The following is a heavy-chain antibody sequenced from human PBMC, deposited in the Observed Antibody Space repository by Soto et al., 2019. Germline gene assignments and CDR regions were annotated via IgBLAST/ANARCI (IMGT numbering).Heavy chain of an antibody. D-gene: IGHD3-9*01. CDR3: ARDTPYYDTLTYYGMDV. V-gene: IGHV4-59*01. CDR1: GGSISSYY. J-gene: IGHJ6*02. Sequence: QVQLQESGPGLVKPSETLSLTCTVSGGSISSYYWSWIRQPPGKGLEWIGYIYYSGSTNYNPSLKSRVTISVDTSKNQFSLKLSSVTAADTAVYYCARDTPYYDTLTYYGMDVWGQGTTVTVSS. CDR2: IYYSGST.